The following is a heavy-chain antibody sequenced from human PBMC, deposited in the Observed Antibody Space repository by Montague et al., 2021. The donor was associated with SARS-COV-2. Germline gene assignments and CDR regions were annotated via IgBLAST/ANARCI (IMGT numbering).Heavy chain of an antibody. CDR1: GGSISSSSYY. Sequence: SETLSLTCTVSGGSISSSSYYWAWIRQPPGKGREWSGSIYYRGSTYYNPSLKSRVIISVDTSKNQFSLKTTSVTAADTAVYYCARGRQHINMVVVVVTGGEYYFDFWGQGTLVAVSS. CDR3: ARGRQHINMVVVVVTGGEYYFDF. CDR2: IYYRGST. J-gene: IGHJ4*02. V-gene: IGHV4-39*07. D-gene: IGHD3-22*01.